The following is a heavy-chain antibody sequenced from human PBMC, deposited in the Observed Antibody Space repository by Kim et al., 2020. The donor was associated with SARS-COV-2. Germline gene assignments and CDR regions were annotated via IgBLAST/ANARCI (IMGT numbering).Heavy chain of an antibody. V-gene: IGHV1-46*01. Sequence: ASVKVSCKASGYTFTSYYMHWVRQAPGQGLEWIGIINPSGGSTSYAQKFQRRVTMTRDTSTSTVYMELSSLRSEDTAVYYCARDLNYSSSWSSYYYYYGMDVWGQGTTVTVSS. D-gene: IGHD6-13*01. CDR3: ARDLNYSSSWSSYYYYYGMDV. CDR2: INPSGGST. J-gene: IGHJ6*02. CDR1: GYTFTSYY.